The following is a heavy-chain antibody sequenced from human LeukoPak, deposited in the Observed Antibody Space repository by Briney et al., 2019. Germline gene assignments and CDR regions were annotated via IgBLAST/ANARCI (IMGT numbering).Heavy chain of an antibody. CDR1: GFTFSSHW. J-gene: IGHJ4*02. V-gene: IGHV3-7*01. Sequence: PGGSLRLSCSASGFTFSSHWMSWVRQAPGKGLEWVANIKEDGSEKYYADFVKGRFTISRDNAENSLFLQMNSLRVDDTAVFYCARGWGHFEQWGQGTLVTVSS. D-gene: IGHD3-16*01. CDR2: IKEDGSEK. CDR3: ARGWGHFEQ.